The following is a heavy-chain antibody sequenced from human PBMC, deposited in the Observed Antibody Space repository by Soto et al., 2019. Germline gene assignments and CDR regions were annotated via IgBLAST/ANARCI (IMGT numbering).Heavy chain of an antibody. CDR3: AKDHASGQGSFDS. Sequence: GGSLRLSCAASGFTFNIYGMHWVRQAPDKGLEWVALISYDGSNQYYADSVKGRFTISRDNSENTLFLQMNSLRADDTAVYYCAKDHASGQGSFDSWGQGTLVTVSS. D-gene: IGHD3-16*01. CDR2: ISYDGSNQ. J-gene: IGHJ4*02. CDR1: GFTFNIYG. V-gene: IGHV3-30*18.